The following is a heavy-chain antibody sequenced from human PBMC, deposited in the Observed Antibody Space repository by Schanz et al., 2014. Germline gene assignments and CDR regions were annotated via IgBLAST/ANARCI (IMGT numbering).Heavy chain of an antibody. CDR1: GYPFTSDD. CDR3: ARGGGPEDVFDI. J-gene: IGHJ3*02. Sequence: QVQLVQSGAEVKKPGASVKVSCRASGYPFTSDDITWVRQAPGQGLEWMGWMNPNSGDTGYPRKFQDRVTMTRNTSISTAYMELNSLTSEDTAVYYCARGGGPEDVFDIWGQGTMLTVSS. CDR2: MNPNSGDT. V-gene: IGHV1-8*01.